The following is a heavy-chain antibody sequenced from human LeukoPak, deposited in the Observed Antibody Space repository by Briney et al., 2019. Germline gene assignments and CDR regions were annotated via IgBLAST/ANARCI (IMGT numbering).Heavy chain of an antibody. V-gene: IGHV3-48*03. D-gene: IGHD1-26*01. Sequence: GGSLRLSCAASGFTFSSYEMNWVRQAPGKGLEWVSYISSSGSTIYYADSVKGRFTISRDNAKNSLYLQMNSLRAEDTAVYYCATFWQSGRQGFDSWGQGTLVTVSS. CDR1: GFTFSSYE. CDR2: ISSSGSTI. J-gene: IGHJ4*02. CDR3: ATFWQSGRQGFDS.